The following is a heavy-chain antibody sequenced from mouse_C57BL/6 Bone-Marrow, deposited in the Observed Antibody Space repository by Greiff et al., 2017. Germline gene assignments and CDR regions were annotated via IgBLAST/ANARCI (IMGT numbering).Heavy chain of an antibody. CDR3: ARLTYYSNYGDY. CDR2: IDPSDSYT. CDR1: GYTFTSYW. J-gene: IGHJ2*01. Sequence: QVQLQQPGAELVMPGASVKLSCKASGYTFTSYWMHWVKQRPGQGLEWIGEIDPSDSYTNYNQKFKGKSTLTVDKSSSTAYMQLSSLTSEDSAVYYCARLTYYSNYGDYWGQGTTLTVSS. D-gene: IGHD2-5*01. V-gene: IGHV1-69*01.